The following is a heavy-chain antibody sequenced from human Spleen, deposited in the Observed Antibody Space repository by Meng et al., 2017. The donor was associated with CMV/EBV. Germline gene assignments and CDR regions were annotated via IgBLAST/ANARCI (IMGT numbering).Heavy chain of an antibody. Sequence: ASGFTFSSYGMHWVRQAPDKGLEWVAVIWYDGSNKYYADSVKGRFTISRDNSKNTLYLQMNSLRAEDTAVYYCAKVPGYSSSRDDYWGQGTLVTVSS. D-gene: IGHD6-13*01. CDR2: IWYDGSNK. V-gene: IGHV3-33*06. J-gene: IGHJ4*02. CDR3: AKVPGYSSSRDDY. CDR1: GFTFSSYG.